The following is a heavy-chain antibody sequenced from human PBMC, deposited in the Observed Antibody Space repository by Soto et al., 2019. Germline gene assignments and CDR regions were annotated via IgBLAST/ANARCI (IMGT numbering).Heavy chain of an antibody. V-gene: IGHV3-23*01. J-gene: IGHJ4*02. CDR1: GFTFSSYA. CDR2: ISGSGGST. Sequence: EVQLLESGGGLVQPGGSLRLSCAASGFTFSSYAMSWVRQAPGKGLEWVSAISGSGGSTYYADSVKGRFTISRDNSKNTLYLQMNSLRAEDTAVYYCAKDGSGYDYLVIYFDYWGQGTLVTVSS. CDR3: AKDGSGYDYLVIYFDY. D-gene: IGHD5-12*01.